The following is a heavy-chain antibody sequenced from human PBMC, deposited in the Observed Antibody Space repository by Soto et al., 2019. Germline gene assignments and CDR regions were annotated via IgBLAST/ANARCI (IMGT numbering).Heavy chain of an antibody. Sequence: GGSLRLSCAASGFTFSSYELNWVRQAPGKGLEWVSYSSSGGLTIYYGDSVKGRFTISRDNAKNSLYLQMNSLRAEDTAVYYCARRFDYYAMDVWGQGTTVTVSS. V-gene: IGHV3-48*03. J-gene: IGHJ6*02. D-gene: IGHD3-16*01. CDR3: ARRFDYYAMDV. CDR2: SSSGGLTI. CDR1: GFTFSSYE.